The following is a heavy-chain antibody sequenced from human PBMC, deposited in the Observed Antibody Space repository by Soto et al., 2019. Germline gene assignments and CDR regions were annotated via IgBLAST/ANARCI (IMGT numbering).Heavy chain of an antibody. CDR2: IFLADSDT. D-gene: IGHD6-13*01. Sequence: GESLKISCQGSGHSFPNSWIAWVRQTPGKGLEWMGFIFLADSDTKYSPSFQGQVTISADRSINTAYLQWTSLKASDTAIYYCSKCKYSTAVRHLQHWGQGTPVTVSS. J-gene: IGHJ1*01. CDR3: SKCKYSTAVRHLQH. V-gene: IGHV5-51*01. CDR1: GHSFPNSW.